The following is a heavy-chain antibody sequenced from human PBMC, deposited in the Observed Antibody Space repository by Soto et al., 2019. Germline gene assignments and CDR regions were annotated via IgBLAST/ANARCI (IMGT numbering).Heavy chain of an antibody. Sequence: QVQLVESGGGVVQPGRSLRLSCAASGFTFSSYGMHWVRQAPGKGLEWVAVISYDGSNKYYADSVKGRFTISRDNSKNTMYLQMNSLRAEDTAVYYCAKTLYYDFWSGPYYYYGMDVWGHGTTVTVSS. CDR3: AKTLYYDFWSGPYYYYGMDV. J-gene: IGHJ6*02. D-gene: IGHD3-3*01. CDR1: GFTFSSYG. V-gene: IGHV3-30*18. CDR2: ISYDGSNK.